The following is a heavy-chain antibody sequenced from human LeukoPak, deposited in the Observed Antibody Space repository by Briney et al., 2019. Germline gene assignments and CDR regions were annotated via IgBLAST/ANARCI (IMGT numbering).Heavy chain of an antibody. CDR1: GYTFTSYD. J-gene: IGHJ3*02. V-gene: IGHV1-8*01. CDR2: MNPNSGNT. D-gene: IGHD4-11*01. Sequence: ASVKVSCKASGYTFTSYDINWVRQATGQGLEWMGWMNPNSGNTGYAQKFQGRVTMTRNTSISTAYMELSSLRSEDTAVYYCARGIKDYIATRDAFDIWGQGTMVTVSS. CDR3: ARGIKDYIATRDAFDI.